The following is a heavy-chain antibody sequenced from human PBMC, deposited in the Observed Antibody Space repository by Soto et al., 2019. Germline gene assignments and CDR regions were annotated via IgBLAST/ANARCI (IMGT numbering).Heavy chain of an antibody. D-gene: IGHD3-10*01. CDR3: ERDNKGVRGVMIYKPTYGMDV. CDR1: GGSISSGGYY. CDR2: IYYSGST. Sequence: SETLSLTCTVSGGSISSGGYYWSWIRQHPGKGLEWIGYIYYSGSTYYNPSLKSRVTISVDTSKNQFSLKLSSVTAADTAVYYCERDNKGVRGVMIYKPTYGMDVWGQGTTVTVSS. V-gene: IGHV4-31*03. J-gene: IGHJ6*02.